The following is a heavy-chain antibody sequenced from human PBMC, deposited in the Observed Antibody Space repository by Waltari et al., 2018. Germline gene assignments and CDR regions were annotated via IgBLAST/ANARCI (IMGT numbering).Heavy chain of an antibody. Sequence: SGFTFSSYSMNWVRQAPGKGLEWVSCITSSSSYIYYTDSVKGRFTISRDNAKNSLYLQMNSLRAEDTAVYYCARDLASYYDFWSGYYRGDYYYYGMDVWGQGTTVTVSS. CDR3: ARDLASYYDFWSGYYRGDYYYYGMDV. V-gene: IGHV3-21*01. D-gene: IGHD3-3*01. J-gene: IGHJ6*02. CDR2: ITSSSSYI. CDR1: GFTFSSYS.